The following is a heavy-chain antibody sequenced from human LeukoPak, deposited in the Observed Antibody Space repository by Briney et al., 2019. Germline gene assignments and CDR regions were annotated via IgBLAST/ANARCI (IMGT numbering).Heavy chain of an antibody. J-gene: IGHJ4*02. Sequence: PGGSLRLSCAASASGVAFTNHSMNWVRQAPGKGLEWISYIHSSGDYIFYADSVKGRFTVSRDNARNSLYLQMNSLRAEDTAIYYCAREYNSRATFDYWGQGTLVTVSS. CDR1: ASGVAFTNHS. CDR3: AREYNSRATFDY. V-gene: IGHV3-21*05. CDR2: IHSSGDYI. D-gene: IGHD1-20*01.